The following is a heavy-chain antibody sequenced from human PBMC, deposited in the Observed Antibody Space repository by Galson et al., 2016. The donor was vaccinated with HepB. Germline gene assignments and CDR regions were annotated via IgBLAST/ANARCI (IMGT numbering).Heavy chain of an antibody. CDR1: GYTFTNYA. D-gene: IGHD3-10*01. CDR3: AKVHTAAGGAGGPVDY. CDR2: IAGGNGNT. V-gene: IGHV1-3*01. Sequence: SVKVSCKAGGYTFTNYAIHWVRQAPGQSLEWMGWIAGGNGNTRYSQQFQGRVTFTRDTSASIVYMEMSSLRSNDTAVYYCAKVHTAAGGAGGPVDYWGQGTLVTVSS. J-gene: IGHJ4*02.